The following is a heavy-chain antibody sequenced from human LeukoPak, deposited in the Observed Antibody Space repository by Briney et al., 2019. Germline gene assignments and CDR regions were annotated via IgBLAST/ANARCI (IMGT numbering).Heavy chain of an antibody. J-gene: IGHJ2*01. CDR2: IYHSGST. CDR3: ARLRYDFWSGYTAIDWFFDL. CDR1: GYSISSGYY. Sequence: PSETLSLTCAVSGYSISSGYYWGWIRQPPGKGLEWIGSIYHSGSTYYNPSPKSRVAISVDTSKNQFSLELSSVTAADTAVYYCARLRYDFWSGYTAIDWFFDLWGRGTLVTVSS. V-gene: IGHV4-38-2*01. D-gene: IGHD3-3*01.